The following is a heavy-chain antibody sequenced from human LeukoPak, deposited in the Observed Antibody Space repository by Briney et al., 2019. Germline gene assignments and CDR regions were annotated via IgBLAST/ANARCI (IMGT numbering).Heavy chain of an antibody. CDR3: AKQSAGSAAWYSLHNDF. D-gene: IGHD6-13*01. CDR1: GFTLSSYA. CDR2: VDGGGGGT. J-gene: IGHJ4*02. V-gene: IGHV3-23*01. Sequence: SGGSLRLSCAASGFTLSSYAMTWVRQAPGRGLEWVSSVDGGGGGTYYADSVKGRFTISRDNSKDTLYLQMNGLRAEDTAVYFCAKQSAGSAAWYSLHNDFWGQGTLVTVSS.